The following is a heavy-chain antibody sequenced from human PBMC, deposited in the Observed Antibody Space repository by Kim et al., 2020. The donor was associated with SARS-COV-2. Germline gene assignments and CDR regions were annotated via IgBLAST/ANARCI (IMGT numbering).Heavy chain of an antibody. J-gene: IGHJ4*02. D-gene: IGHD3-10*01. CDR1: GFTFSTYS. V-gene: IGHV3-21*04. Sequence: GGSLRLSCAASGFTFSTYSMNWVRQAPGKGLEWVSSISSSSSYIYYADSVKGRFTISRDNAKNSLYPRMNSLRAEDTAVYYCARGPHGSGSIHNWGLGTLVTVSS. CDR2: ISSSSSYI. CDR3: ARGPHGSGSIHN.